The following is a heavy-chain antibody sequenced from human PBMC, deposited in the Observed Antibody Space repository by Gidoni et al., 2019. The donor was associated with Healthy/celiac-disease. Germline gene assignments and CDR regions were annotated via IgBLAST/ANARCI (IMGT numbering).Heavy chain of an antibody. CDR3: ARHRRSDPWCSGGSCYSHFDY. D-gene: IGHD2-15*01. Sequence: QLQLQESGPGLVKPSETLSLTCTVSGGSISSSSYYWGWIRQPPGKGLEWIGSIYYSGSTYYNPSLKSRVTISVDTSKNQFSLKLSSVTAADTAVYYCARHRRSDPWCSGGSCYSHFDYWGQGTLVTVSS. V-gene: IGHV4-39*01. CDR2: IYYSGST. J-gene: IGHJ4*02. CDR1: GGSISSSSYY.